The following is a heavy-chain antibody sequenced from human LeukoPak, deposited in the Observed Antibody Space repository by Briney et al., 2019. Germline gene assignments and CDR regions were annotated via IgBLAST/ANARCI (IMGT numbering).Heavy chain of an antibody. V-gene: IGHV3-30*18. D-gene: IGHD3-22*01. CDR3: AKGGVSSAYHPVDY. Sequence: GGSLRLSCAASGFIFSSYGMHWVRQAPGKGLEWVAGTSSDESEEFYVGSVKGRFITSRDSSKSMLYLQMNSLRIEDTAVYYCAKGGVSSAYHPVDYWGQGTLVTVSP. CDR2: TSSDESEE. J-gene: IGHJ4*02. CDR1: GFIFSSYG.